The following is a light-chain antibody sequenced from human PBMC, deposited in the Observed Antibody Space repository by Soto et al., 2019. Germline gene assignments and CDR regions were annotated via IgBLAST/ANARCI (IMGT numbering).Light chain of an antibody. CDR2: AAS. Sequence: DIQMTQSPSSLSASVGDRVTITCRASQSISFYLNWYQQKPGNAPKVLIYAASNLQTGVPSRFRGSGFGTEFTLTISSLQPEDFAVYYCQQRSNWWTFGQGTKVDIK. CDR3: QQRSNWWT. V-gene: IGKV1-39*01. J-gene: IGKJ1*01. CDR1: QSISFY.